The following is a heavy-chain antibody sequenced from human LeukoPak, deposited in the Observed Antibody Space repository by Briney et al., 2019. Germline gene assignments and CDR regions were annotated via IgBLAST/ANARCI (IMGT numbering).Heavy chain of an antibody. J-gene: IGHJ4*02. CDR3: ARDPRSYCTSVSWSSFHFDY. CDR1: GFTFNYYT. D-gene: IGHD2-15*01. V-gene: IGHV3-30*04. Sequence: AGGSLRLSCAASGFTFNYYTFHWVRQAPGKGLQWVALISYDGTNTYYVDSVKGRFTISRDNSKNTLFLQMNSLSAEDTARYYCARDPRSYCTSVSWSSFHFDYWGQGTLVTVSS. CDR2: ISYDGTNT.